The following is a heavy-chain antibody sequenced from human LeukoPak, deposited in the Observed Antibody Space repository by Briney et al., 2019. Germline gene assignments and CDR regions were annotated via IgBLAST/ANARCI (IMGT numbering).Heavy chain of an antibody. J-gene: IGHJ5*02. V-gene: IGHV3-48*03. CDR3: ATLSRVVVPANHNWFDP. D-gene: IGHD2-15*01. CDR2: ISSSGSTI. Sequence: GGSLRLSCAASGFTFSSYEMDWVRQAPGKGLEWVSYISSSGSTIYYADSVKGRFTISRDNAKNSLYLQMNSLRAEDTAVYYCATLSRVVVPANHNWFDPWGQGTLVTVSS. CDR1: GFTFSSYE.